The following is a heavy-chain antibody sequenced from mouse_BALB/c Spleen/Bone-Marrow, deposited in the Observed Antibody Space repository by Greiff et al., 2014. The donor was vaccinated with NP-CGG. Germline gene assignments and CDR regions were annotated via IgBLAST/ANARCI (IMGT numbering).Heavy chain of an antibody. J-gene: IGHJ2*01. CDR3: SRAGNWCDFDD. D-gene: IGHD4-1*01. CDR1: GFNFRSIG. CDR2: ISSGSSAG. Sequence: EVQLEESGGGLVQPGGSRKLSCTASGFNFRSIGMHWVRQAPEKGLEWVANISSGSSAGLXXDAPKCRFTISIDNPRNSLFLQMTILRSEATAMYYYSRAGNWCDFDDWGQGTTLTVSS. V-gene: IGHV5-17*02.